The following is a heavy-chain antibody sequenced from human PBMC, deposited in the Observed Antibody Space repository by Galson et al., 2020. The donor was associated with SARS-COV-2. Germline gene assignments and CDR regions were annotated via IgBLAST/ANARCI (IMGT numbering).Heavy chain of an antibody. D-gene: IGHD3-9*01. Sequence: GGSLRLSCTGSGFTFADYVMSWVRQTPAKGLEWIGFVRSKSHGETTQNAASVNGRSSISRDDSKRIAYLQMNSLKSEDTAMYYCAIDYDLSTGYYGYYVVSWGQGTLVTVSS. V-gene: IGHV3-49*04. CDR2: VRSKSHGETT. CDR3: AIDYDLSTGYYGYYVVS. CDR1: GFTFADYV. J-gene: IGHJ4*02.